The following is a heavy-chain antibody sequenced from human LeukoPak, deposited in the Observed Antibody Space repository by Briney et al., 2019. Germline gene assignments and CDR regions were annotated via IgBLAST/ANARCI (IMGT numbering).Heavy chain of an antibody. D-gene: IGHD2-15*01. V-gene: IGHV1-18*01. Sequence: ASVKVSCKSSGYIFTNYGFSWVRQAHGRGLERLGWISPYNGNTNYAQNLQGRVTMTTDTSTSTAYMELRSLRSDDTAIYYCARDRYCSDGSCYSNWFDPWGQGTLVTVSS. J-gene: IGHJ5*02. CDR2: ISPYNGNT. CDR1: GYIFTNYG. CDR3: ARDRYCSDGSCYSNWFDP.